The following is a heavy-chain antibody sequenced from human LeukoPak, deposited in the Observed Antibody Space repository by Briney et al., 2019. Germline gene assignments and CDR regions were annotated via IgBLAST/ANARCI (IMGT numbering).Heavy chain of an antibody. Sequence: PSETLSLTCAVYGGSFSGYYWSWIRQPPGQGLEWIGTIHSSGNTYYNPSLKSRVTISVDTSKNQFSLKLSSVTAADTAVYYCARPAGWLPRYYFEYWGQGTLVTVSS. CDR3: ARPAGWLPRYYFEY. J-gene: IGHJ4*02. D-gene: IGHD5-24*01. CDR2: IHSSGNT. V-gene: IGHV4-34*01. CDR1: GGSFSGYY.